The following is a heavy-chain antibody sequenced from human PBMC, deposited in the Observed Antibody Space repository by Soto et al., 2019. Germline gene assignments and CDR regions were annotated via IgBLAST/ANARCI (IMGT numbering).Heavy chain of an antibody. D-gene: IGHD5-12*01. V-gene: IGHV1-69*12. CDR3: AGVNGYNSPFDY. CDR2: IIPIFGTA. J-gene: IGHJ4*02. Sequence: QAQLVQSGAEVKKPGSSVKVSCKASGGTFSSYAISWVRQAPGQGLEWMGGIIPIFGTANYAQKFQGRVTITAEESPSTAYMELSSLRPEDTAVYYCAGVNGYNSPFDYWGQGTLVTVSS. CDR1: GGTFSSYA.